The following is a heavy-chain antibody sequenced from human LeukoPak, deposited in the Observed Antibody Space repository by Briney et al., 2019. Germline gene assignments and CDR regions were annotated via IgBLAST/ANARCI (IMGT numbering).Heavy chain of an antibody. V-gene: IGHV3-48*04. Sequence: GGSLRLSCAASGFAFSTYGMNWVRQAPGKGLGWVGYMTSRSTIYYADSVMWRFTITRDNAKNTLYLQMNSLRAEDTAVYYCATPWDYDRILGRFDYWGQGTLVTVSS. CDR1: GFAFSTYG. CDR2: MTSRSTI. J-gene: IGHJ4*02. D-gene: IGHD3-16*01. CDR3: ATPWDYDRILGRFDY.